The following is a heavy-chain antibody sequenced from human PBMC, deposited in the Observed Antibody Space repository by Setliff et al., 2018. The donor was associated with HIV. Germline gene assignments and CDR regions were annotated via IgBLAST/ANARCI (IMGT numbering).Heavy chain of an antibody. CDR1: GDSINTHY. D-gene: IGHD1-26*01. V-gene: IGHV4-59*11. Sequence: PSETLSLTCTVSGDSINTHYWSWIRQPPGKGLEWIGYVSHTGNTNSNPSLKSRVTISVDTFKNEFSLRLRSVTAADTAIYYCARSTVGVGATFPWGRGTLVTVSS. CDR2: VSHTGNT. CDR3: ARSTVGVGATFP. J-gene: IGHJ4*02.